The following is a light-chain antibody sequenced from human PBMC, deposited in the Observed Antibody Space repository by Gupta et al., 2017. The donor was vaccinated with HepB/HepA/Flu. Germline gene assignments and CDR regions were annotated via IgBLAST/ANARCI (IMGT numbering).Light chain of an antibody. J-gene: IGKJ5*01. CDR1: QDINSY. CDR3: QQFNSYPIT. Sequence: DIPFTQSPSFLSSSFGDRVTITCRASQDINSYLIWYQQKPGKAPNLLIYTASTLQVGVPSRFSGSGSGTEFTLTISSLQPEDFATYYCQQFNSYPITFGQGKRLDIK. V-gene: IGKV1-9*01. CDR2: TAS.